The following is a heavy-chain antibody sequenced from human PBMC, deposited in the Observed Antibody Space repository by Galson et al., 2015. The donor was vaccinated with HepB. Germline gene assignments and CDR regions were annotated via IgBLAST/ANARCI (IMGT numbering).Heavy chain of an antibody. CDR1: GFTFSPYA. V-gene: IGHV3-23*01. J-gene: IGHJ4*02. Sequence: SLRLSCAASGFTFSPYAMNWVRQAPGKGLEWVSTISCSGSNTFYADSVKGRFTVSRDSSKNTLYLQMSSLRAEDTAVYYCAKGIWEYYDNRVFDSWGQGTLVT. CDR2: ISCSGSNT. D-gene: IGHD3-22*01. CDR3: AKGIWEYYDNRVFDS.